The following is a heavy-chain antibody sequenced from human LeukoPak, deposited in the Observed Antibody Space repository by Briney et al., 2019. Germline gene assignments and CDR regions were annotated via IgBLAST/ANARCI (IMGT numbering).Heavy chain of an antibody. CDR3: ARVGCSGGTCYDY. Sequence: PGESLRLSCAASGFTFSSYSMYWVRQAPGKGLEWVSFISSGSNYIYYIDSVKGRFTISRDNAKNSLYLQMNSLRGEDTAIYYCARVGCSGGTCYDYWGQGTLVTVSS. J-gene: IGHJ4*02. CDR1: GFTFSSYS. CDR2: ISSGSNYI. D-gene: IGHD2-15*01. V-gene: IGHV3-21*01.